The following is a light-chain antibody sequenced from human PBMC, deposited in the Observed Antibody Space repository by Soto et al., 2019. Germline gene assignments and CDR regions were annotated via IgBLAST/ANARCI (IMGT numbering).Light chain of an antibody. CDR3: SSYRSSGAVV. Sequence: QSALTQPASVSGSPGQSITISCTGASYVSWYQQHPGKAPKLMIYDVSNRPSGVSNRFSGSKSGNTASLTISGLQAEDEAVYYFSSYRSSGAVVFGGGTKLTVL. V-gene: IGLV2-14*01. CDR1: SY. CDR2: DVS. J-gene: IGLJ3*02.